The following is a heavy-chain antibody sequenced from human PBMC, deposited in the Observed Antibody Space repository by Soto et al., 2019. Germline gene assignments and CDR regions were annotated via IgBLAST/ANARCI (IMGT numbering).Heavy chain of an antibody. CDR3: ARHESNGDSYYYGMDV. CDR2: IYYSGST. D-gene: IGHD4-17*01. J-gene: IGHJ6*02. V-gene: IGHV4-59*08. Sequence: SETLSLTCIVSGGSISSYYWSWIRQPPGKGLEWIGYIYYSGSTNYNPSLKSRVTISVDTSKNQFSLKLSSVTAADTAVYYCARHESNGDSYYYGMDVWGQGTTVTVSS. CDR1: GGSISSYY.